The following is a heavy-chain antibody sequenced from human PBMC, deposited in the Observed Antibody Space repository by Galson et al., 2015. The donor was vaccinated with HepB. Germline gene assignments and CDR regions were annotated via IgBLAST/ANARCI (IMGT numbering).Heavy chain of an antibody. J-gene: IGHJ4*02. D-gene: IGHD4-23*01. CDR2: ISSDAVNR. Sequence: SLRLSCAASGFTFSSYEMNWVRQAPGEGLEWVSSISSDAVNRCYTDSLKGRFTISRDNSKSTLYLQMHSLRAEDTAVYYCAKTTYGGSGKPYYFDSWGQGTLGTVSS. CDR3: AKTTYGGSGKPYYFDS. V-gene: IGHV3-23*01. CDR1: GFTFSSYE.